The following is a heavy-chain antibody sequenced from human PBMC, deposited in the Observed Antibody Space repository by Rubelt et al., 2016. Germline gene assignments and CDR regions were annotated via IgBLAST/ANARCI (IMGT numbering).Heavy chain of an antibody. V-gene: IGHV1-46*01. D-gene: IGHD3-9*01. CDR2: INPSGGST. J-gene: IGHJ6*02. CDR3: ARDLDYDILTGYYPLYYYYGMDV. Sequence: QGLEWMGIINPSGGSTSYAQKFQGRVTMTRDTSTSTVYMELSSLRSEDTAVYYCARDLDYDILTGYYPLYYYYGMDVWGQGTTVTVSS.